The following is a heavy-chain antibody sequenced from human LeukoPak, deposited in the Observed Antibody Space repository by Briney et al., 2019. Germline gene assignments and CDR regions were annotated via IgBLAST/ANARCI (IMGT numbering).Heavy chain of an antibody. J-gene: IGHJ3*02. CDR1: GYTFTSYY. Sequence: ASVKVSCKASGYTFTSYYMHWVRQAPGQGLEWTGIINPSGGSTSYAQKFQGRVTMTRDTSTSTVYMELSSLRSEDTAVYYCARDKYYYDSSGYYDAFDIWGQGTMVTVSS. D-gene: IGHD3-22*01. CDR3: ARDKYYYDSSGYYDAFDI. CDR2: INPSGGST. V-gene: IGHV1-46*01.